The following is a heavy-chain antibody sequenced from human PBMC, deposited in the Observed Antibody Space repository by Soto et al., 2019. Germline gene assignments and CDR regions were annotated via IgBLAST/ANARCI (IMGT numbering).Heavy chain of an antibody. J-gene: IGHJ1*01. CDR2: ISGSGGSR. D-gene: IGHD3-22*01. CDR3: ANELPYYDSSGLRLFQH. CDR1: GFTFSSYA. Sequence: EVQLLESGGGLVQPGGSLRLSCAASGFTFSSYAMSWVRQAPGKGLEWASAISGSGGSRYYADSVKGRFTISRDNSNNTLNLQMNSLRAEGTAVSDCANELPYYDSSGLRLFQHWGQGTLVTVSS. V-gene: IGHV3-23*01.